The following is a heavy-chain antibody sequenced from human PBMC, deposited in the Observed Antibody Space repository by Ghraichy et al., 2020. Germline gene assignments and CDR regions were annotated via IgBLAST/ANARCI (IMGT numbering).Heavy chain of an antibody. J-gene: IGHJ4*02. CDR2: IYYSGST. CDR3: ASTWGLTGIAAAGNDY. Sequence: SETLSLTCTVSGGSISSGGYYWSWIRQHPGKGLEWIGYIYYSGSTYYNPSLKSRVTISVDTSKNQFSLKLSSVTAADTAVYYCASTWGLTGIAAAGNDYWGQRTLVTVSS. V-gene: IGHV4-31*03. D-gene: IGHD6-13*01. CDR1: GGSISSGGYY.